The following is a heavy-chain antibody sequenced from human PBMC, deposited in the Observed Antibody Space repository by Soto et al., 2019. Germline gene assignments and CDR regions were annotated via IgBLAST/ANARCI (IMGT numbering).Heavy chain of an antibody. CDR2: INHSGST. CDR3: ARGRNGIVVVPAAIWFDP. Sequence: NPSETLSLTCAVYGGSFSGYYWSWIRQPPGKGLEWIGEINHSGSTNYNPSLKSRVTISVDTSKNQFSLKLSSVTAADTAVYYCARGRNGIVVVPAAIWFDPWGQGTLVTVSS. D-gene: IGHD2-2*01. J-gene: IGHJ5*02. CDR1: GGSFSGYY. V-gene: IGHV4-34*01.